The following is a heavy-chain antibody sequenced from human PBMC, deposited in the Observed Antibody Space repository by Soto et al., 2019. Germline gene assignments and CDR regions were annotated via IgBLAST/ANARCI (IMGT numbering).Heavy chain of an antibody. CDR1: GFTFSSYA. Sequence: EVQLLESGGGLVQPGGSLRLSCAASGFTFSSYAMSWVRQAPGKGLEWVSAISGSGGSTYYADSVKGRFTISRDNSKNTLYLQMNSLRAEDTAVYYCAKAGYDFWSGYCNDGYWGQGTLVTVSS. J-gene: IGHJ4*02. CDR2: ISGSGGST. V-gene: IGHV3-23*01. CDR3: AKAGYDFWSGYCNDGY. D-gene: IGHD3-3*01.